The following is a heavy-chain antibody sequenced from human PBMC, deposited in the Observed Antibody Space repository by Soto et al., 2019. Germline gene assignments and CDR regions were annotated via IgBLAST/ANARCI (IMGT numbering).Heavy chain of an antibody. Sequence: PGESLKISCKGSGYSFTSYWISWVRQMPGKGLDWMGRIDPSDSYTNYSPSFQGHVTISADKSISTAYLQWSSLKASDTAMYYCARHGSYGPRYYYYYYGMDVWGQGTTVTVSS. J-gene: IGHJ6*02. D-gene: IGHD5-18*01. V-gene: IGHV5-10-1*01. CDR2: IDPSDSYT. CDR3: ARHGSYGPRYYYYYYGMDV. CDR1: GYSFTSYW.